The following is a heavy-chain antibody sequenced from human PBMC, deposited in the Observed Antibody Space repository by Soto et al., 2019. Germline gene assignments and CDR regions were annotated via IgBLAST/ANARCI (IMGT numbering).Heavy chain of an antibody. J-gene: IGHJ6*02. CDR1: GFTFSNAW. CDR2: IKSKTDGGTT. D-gene: IGHD1-20*01. Sequence: GGSLRLSCAASGFTFSNAWMNWVRQAPGKGLEWVGRIKSKTDGGTTDYAAPVKGRFTISRDDSKNTLYLQMNSLKTEDTAVYYCTTDETEGITGTYYYYYGMDVWGQGTTVTVSS. CDR3: TTDETEGITGTYYYYYGMDV. V-gene: IGHV3-15*07.